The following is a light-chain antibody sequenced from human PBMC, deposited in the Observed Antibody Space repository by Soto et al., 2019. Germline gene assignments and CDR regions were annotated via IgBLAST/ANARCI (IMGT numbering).Light chain of an antibody. J-gene: IGKJ2*01. Sequence: VMTQSPDSLAVSLGERATINCKSSQSVLYSSNNKNYLAWYQQKPGQPPKLLIYWASTRESGVPDRFSGSGSGTDFTLTISSLRAEDVAVYYCQQYYSTPPYTFGQGTKLEIK. CDR2: WAS. CDR1: QSVLYSSNNKNY. V-gene: IGKV4-1*01. CDR3: QQYYSTPPYT.